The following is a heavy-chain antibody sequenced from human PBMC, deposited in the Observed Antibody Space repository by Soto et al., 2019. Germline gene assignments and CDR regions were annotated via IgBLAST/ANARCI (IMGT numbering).Heavy chain of an antibody. V-gene: IGHV3-48*02. CDR3: ASTTEGLAARSYYFYYAMDV. D-gene: IGHD6-6*01. Sequence: EVQLVESGGGLVQPGGSLRLSCAASGFTFSRYPMNWVRQAPGKGLEWVSYISTSSSTTFYADSVKGRFTISRDNAKNSLYLQMNSLREEDTAVYYCASTTEGLAARSYYFYYAMDVWGQGTTVTVSS. CDR1: GFTFSRYP. J-gene: IGHJ6*02. CDR2: ISTSSSTT.